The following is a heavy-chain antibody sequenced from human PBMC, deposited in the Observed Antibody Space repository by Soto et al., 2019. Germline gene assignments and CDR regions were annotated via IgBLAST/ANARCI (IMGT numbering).Heavy chain of an antibody. CDR1: GFTFSTYA. CDR3: AKDRYGDYGGIDY. D-gene: IGHD4-17*01. CDR2: ITGSGGST. V-gene: IGHV3-23*01. Sequence: EVQLLESGGGLVQPGGSLRLSCAASGFTFSTYAILWVRQAPGKGLEWVSVITGSGGSTYYADSVKGRFTISRDTSKNTLFLQMNSLRAEDTAVYYCAKDRYGDYGGIDYWGQGTMVTVSS. J-gene: IGHJ4*02.